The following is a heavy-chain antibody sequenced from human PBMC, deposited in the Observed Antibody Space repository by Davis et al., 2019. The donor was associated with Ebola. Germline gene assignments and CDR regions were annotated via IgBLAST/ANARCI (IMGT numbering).Heavy chain of an antibody. CDR3: ARGPTGYAFNY. V-gene: IGHV3-11*06. D-gene: IGHD3-9*01. J-gene: IGHJ4*02. CDR2: ISSSSSYT. Sequence: GESLKISCAASGFTFSDYYMSWIRQAPGKGLEWVSYISSSSSYTNYADSVKGRFTISRDNAKNSLYLQMNSLRAEDTAVYYCARGPTGYAFNYWGQGTLVTVSS. CDR1: GFTFSDYY.